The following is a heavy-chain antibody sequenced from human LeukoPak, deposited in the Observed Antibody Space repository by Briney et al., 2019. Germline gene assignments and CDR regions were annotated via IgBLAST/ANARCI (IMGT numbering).Heavy chain of an antibody. V-gene: IGHV4-59*01. CDR2: IFYSGST. Sequence: PSETLSLTCTVSGGSISSYYWSWIRQPPGKGLEWIGYIFYSGSTNYNPSLKSRVTVSVDTSKNQFSLKLSSVTAADTAVYYCARDQLGLAGGAFDYWGQGTLVTVSS. CDR1: GGSISSYY. J-gene: IGHJ4*02. CDR3: ARDQLGLAGGAFDY. D-gene: IGHD2-2*01.